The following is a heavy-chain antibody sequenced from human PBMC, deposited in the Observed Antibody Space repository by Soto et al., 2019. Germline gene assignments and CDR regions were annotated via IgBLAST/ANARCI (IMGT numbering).Heavy chain of an antibody. D-gene: IGHD3-16*01. CDR3: ARGFTFGGVRSGMDV. V-gene: IGHV4-34*01. Sequence: QVQLQQWGAGLLKPSETLSLTCAVYGGSFSGYYWSWIRQSPGKGLEWIGEINHSGSTNYNPSLKSRVTISVDTSKNQFSLKLSSVTAADTAVYYCARGFTFGGVRSGMDVWGQGTTVTVSS. J-gene: IGHJ6*02. CDR1: GGSFSGYY. CDR2: INHSGST.